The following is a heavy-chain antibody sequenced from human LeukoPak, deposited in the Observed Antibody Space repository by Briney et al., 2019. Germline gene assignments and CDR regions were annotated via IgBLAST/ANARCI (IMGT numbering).Heavy chain of an antibody. Sequence: GGSLRLSCAASGFTVSSNYMSWVRQAPGKGLEWVSLTGGSSSTTYYADSVKGRFTISRDNSKNTLFLQMNSLRADDTAVYYCAKDWGGSYYGNAYDVWGQGTMVTVSS. CDR1: GFTVSSNY. D-gene: IGHD1-26*01. J-gene: IGHJ3*01. V-gene: IGHV3-23*01. CDR2: TGGSSSTT. CDR3: AKDWGGSYYGNAYDV.